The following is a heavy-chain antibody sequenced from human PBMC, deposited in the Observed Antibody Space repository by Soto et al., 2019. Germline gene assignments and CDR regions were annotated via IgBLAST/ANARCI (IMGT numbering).Heavy chain of an antibody. D-gene: IGHD2-21*01. Sequence: QVQLVESGGGLVKPGGSLRLSCAASGFNFRDHYMNWIRQAPGKGLEWVSYMSGSGGDVNYADSVGGRFTMSSDNAQSSPFLQMSGRSAEDTAVYYCARAARLRDSWGQGTLVTVSS. CDR1: GFNFRDHY. CDR2: MSGSGGDV. J-gene: IGHJ4*02. CDR3: ARAARLRDS. V-gene: IGHV3-11*01.